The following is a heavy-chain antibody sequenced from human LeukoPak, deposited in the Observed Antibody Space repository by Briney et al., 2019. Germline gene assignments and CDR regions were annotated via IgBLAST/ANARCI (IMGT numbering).Heavy chain of an antibody. Sequence: SETLSHTCTVSGASVSSASYWTWIRQPPGKGVEWIAHIYNGVNTNYNPSLKSRVTISVDTSKNQFSLKLSSVTAADTAVYYCAREEGYCSSTSCYNWFDPWGQGTLVTVSS. CDR1: GASVSSASY. J-gene: IGHJ5*02. CDR3: AREEGYCSSTSCYNWFDP. D-gene: IGHD2-2*01. CDR2: IYNGVNT. V-gene: IGHV4-61*01.